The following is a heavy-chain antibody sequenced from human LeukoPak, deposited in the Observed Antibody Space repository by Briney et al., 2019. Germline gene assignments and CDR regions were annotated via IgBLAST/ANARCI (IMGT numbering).Heavy chain of an antibody. J-gene: IGHJ4*02. V-gene: IGHV1-18*01. CDR3: ARDREMATISFDY. CDR1: GYTFTSYD. D-gene: IGHD5-24*01. Sequence: ASVKVSCKASGYTFTSYDINWVRQAPGQGLEWMGWISAYNGNTNYAQKLQGRVTMTTDTSTSTAYMELRSLRSDDTTVYYCARDREMATISFDYWGQGTLVTVSS. CDR2: ISAYNGNT.